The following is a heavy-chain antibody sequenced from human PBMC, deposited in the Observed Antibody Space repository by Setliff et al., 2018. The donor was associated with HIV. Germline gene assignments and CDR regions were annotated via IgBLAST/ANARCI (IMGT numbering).Heavy chain of an antibody. CDR1: GGTFSRYA. CDR2: IIPIFATA. Sequence: SVKVSCKASGGTFSRYAINWVRQAPGRGLEWMGGIIPIFATADYAQKFQGRVTITADESTSTAYMELSSLRSEDTAVYYCARGREWLPVASYFDYWGQGTLVTVSS. V-gene: IGHV1-69*13. J-gene: IGHJ4*02. D-gene: IGHD3-3*01. CDR3: ARGREWLPVASYFDY.